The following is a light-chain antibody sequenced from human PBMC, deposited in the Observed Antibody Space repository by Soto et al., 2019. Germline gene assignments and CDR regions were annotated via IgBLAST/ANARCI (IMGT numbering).Light chain of an antibody. V-gene: IGLV2-8*01. CDR1: SSDVVGYNY. J-gene: IGLJ2*01. CDR2: EVS. Sequence: QSVLTQPPSASGSPGQSVTISCTGTSSDVVGYNYVSWYQQHPGKAPNRMIYEVSKRPSGVPDRFSGSKSGNTASLTVSGLQAEDEADYYCSSYAGSNTDVVFGGGTQLTVL. CDR3: SSYAGSNTDVV.